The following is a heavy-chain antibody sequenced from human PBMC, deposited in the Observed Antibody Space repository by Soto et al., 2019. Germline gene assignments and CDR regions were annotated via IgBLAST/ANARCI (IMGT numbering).Heavy chain of an antibody. Sequence: EVQLVEAGGGLVQPGRSLRLSCAASGFILRNYAMHWVRQAPGKGLEWVSGISWSGGIIGYEDSVKGRFTISRDNANNSLYLEMNSLRAEDTALYYCAKDKLNSNYEYYFDLWGQGTLGTVSS. CDR2: ISWSGGII. D-gene: IGHD4-4*01. CDR3: AKDKLNSNYEYYFDL. CDR1: GFILRNYA. J-gene: IGHJ4*02. V-gene: IGHV3-9*01.